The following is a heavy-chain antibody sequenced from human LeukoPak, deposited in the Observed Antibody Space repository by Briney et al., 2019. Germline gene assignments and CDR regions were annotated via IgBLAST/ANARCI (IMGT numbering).Heavy chain of an antibody. CDR1: GYTFTSYG. Sequence: ASVKVSCMASGYTFTSYGISWVRQAPGQGLEWMGWISAYNGNTNYAQKLQGRVTMTTDTSTSTAYMELRSLRSDDTAVYYCARVGIVAAEKGWFDPWGQGTLVTVSS. CDR3: ARVGIVAAEKGWFDP. D-gene: IGHD6-13*01. J-gene: IGHJ5*02. V-gene: IGHV1-18*01. CDR2: ISAYNGNT.